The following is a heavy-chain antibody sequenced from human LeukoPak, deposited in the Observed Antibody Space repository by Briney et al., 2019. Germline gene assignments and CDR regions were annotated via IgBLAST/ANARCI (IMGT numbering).Heavy chain of an antibody. D-gene: IGHD4-17*01. CDR1: GGSISSYY. J-gene: IGHJ4*02. V-gene: IGHV4-59*01. Sequence: SETLSLTCTVSGGSISSYYWSWIRRPPGKGLEWIGYIYYSGSTNYNPSLKSRVTISVDTSKNQFSLKLSSVTAADTAVYYCARLDYVAGQHDYWGQGTLVTVSS. CDR3: ARLDYVAGQHDY. CDR2: IYYSGST.